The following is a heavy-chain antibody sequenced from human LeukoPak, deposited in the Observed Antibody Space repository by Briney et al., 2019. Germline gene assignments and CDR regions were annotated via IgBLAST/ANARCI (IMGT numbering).Heavy chain of an antibody. CDR1: GGSISSYY. CDR2: IYYSGST. V-gene: IGHV4-59*01. CDR3: ARGRRRIVGATFAWFDP. D-gene: IGHD1-26*01. J-gene: IGHJ5*02. Sequence: SETLSLTCTVSGGSISSYYWSWIRQPPGKGLEWIGYIYYSGSTNYNPSLKSRVTISVDTSKNQFSLKLSSVTAADTAVYYCARGRRRIVGATFAWFDPWGQGTLVTVCS.